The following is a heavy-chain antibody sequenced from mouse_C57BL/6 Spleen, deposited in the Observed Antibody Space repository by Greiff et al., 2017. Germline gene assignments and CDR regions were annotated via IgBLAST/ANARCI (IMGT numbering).Heavy chain of an antibody. CDR1: GYTFTSYW. CDR2: INPSNGGT. D-gene: IGHD1-1*01. Sequence: QVQLQQPGTELVKPGASVKLSCKASGYTFTSYWMHWVKQRPGQGLEWIGNINPSNGGTNYNEKFKSKATLTVAKSSSTSYRQLSRWTSEYAAVYYWARSVITTGVVDDWGKGTTRTVSS. J-gene: IGHJ2*01. CDR3: ARSVITTGVVDD. V-gene: IGHV1-53*01.